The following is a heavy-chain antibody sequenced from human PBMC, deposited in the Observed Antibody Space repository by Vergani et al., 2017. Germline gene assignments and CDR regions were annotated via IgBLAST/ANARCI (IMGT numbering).Heavy chain of an antibody. D-gene: IGHD3-10*01. J-gene: IGHJ6*02. CDR3: ARDRNSEFGEPAYYYCMDV. V-gene: IGHV4-30-4*01. Sequence: QVQLQESGPGLVKPSQTLSLTCTVSGGSISSGDYYWSWIRQPPGKGLEWIGYIYYSGSTYYNPSLKSRVTISVDTSKNQFSLKLSSVTAADTAVYYCARDRNSEFGEPAYYYCMDVWGQGTTVTVSS. CDR1: GGSISSGDYY. CDR2: IYYSGST.